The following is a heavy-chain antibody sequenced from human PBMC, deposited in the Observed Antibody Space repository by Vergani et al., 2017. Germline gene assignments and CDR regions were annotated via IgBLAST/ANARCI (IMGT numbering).Heavy chain of an antibody. V-gene: IGHV5-10-1*03. CDR2: IDPSDSYT. J-gene: IGHJ3*02. D-gene: IGHD5-12*01. Sequence: EVQLVQSGAEVKKPGESLRISCKGSGYSFTSYWISWVRQMPGEGLEWMGRIDPSDSYTNYSPSFQGHVTISADKSISTDYLQWSSLKASDTAMYYCASPSYIVVTGYAFDIWGQGTMVTVSS. CDR3: ASPSYIVVTGYAFDI. CDR1: GYSFTSYW.